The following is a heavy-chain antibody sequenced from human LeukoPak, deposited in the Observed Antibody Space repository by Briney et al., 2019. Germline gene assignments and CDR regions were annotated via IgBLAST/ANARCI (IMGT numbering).Heavy chain of an antibody. Sequence: ASVKVSCKASGHTFTGYYLHWVRQAPGQGLEWMGWTYPNTGGTKYAQKFQGRVTMTRDTSTSTVYMELSSLRSEDTAVYYCARLSGYDHHFFDYWGQGTLVTVSS. CDR1: GHTFTGYY. J-gene: IGHJ4*02. V-gene: IGHV1-2*02. D-gene: IGHD5-12*01. CDR2: TYPNTGGT. CDR3: ARLSGYDHHFFDY.